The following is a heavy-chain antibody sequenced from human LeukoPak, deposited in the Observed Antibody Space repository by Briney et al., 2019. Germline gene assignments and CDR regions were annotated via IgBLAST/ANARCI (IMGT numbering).Heavy chain of an antibody. CDR2: IYYSGST. CDR3: ARDPTCRMEIVNY. Sequence: SETLSLTCTVSGGSISSSSYYWGWIRQPPGKGLEWIGSIYYSGSTYYNPSLKSRVTISVDTSKNQFSLRLSSVTAADTGVYYCARDPTCRMEIVNYWGQGTLVTVSS. CDR1: GGSISSSSYY. V-gene: IGHV4-39*07. J-gene: IGHJ4*02. D-gene: IGHD2-2*03.